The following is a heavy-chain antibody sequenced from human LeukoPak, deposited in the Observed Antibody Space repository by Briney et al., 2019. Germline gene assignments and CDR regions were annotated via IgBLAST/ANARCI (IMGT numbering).Heavy chain of an antibody. CDR2: ISHSGNT. D-gene: IGHD1-1*01. V-gene: IGHV4-38-2*02. CDR3: ARVNAPVATFDY. CDR1: GYSISSTYY. J-gene: IGHJ4*02. Sequence: SETLSLTCTVSGYSISSTYYGAWIRQPPGKGLEWIATISHSGNTYYTPPLESRLTISLDTSKKHFSLRLGSVTAADTAVYYCARVNAPVATFDYWGLGTLVAVSS.